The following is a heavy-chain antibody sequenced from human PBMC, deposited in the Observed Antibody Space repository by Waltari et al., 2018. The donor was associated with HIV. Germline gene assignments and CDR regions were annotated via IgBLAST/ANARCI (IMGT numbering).Heavy chain of an antibody. CDR2: LIPLLGIP. J-gene: IGHJ4*02. D-gene: IGHD3-22*01. Sequence: QVQLVQSGAEVKKPGSSLKVSCKASGGPVTSWVRQAPGQGLQWMGGLIPLLGIPSYAQNFQGRVSITADEVTSTVYLELTSLRSDDTAVYFCARDGDHDSSGYLASWGQGALVTVSS. CDR1: GGPVTS. CDR3: ARDGDHDSSGYLAS. V-gene: IGHV1-69*04.